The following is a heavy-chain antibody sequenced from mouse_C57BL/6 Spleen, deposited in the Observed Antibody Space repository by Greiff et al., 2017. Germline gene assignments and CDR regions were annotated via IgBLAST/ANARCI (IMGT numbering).Heavy chain of an antibody. Sequence: VQLQQPGAELVRPGPSVKLSCKASGYTFTSYWMHWVKQRPGQGLEWIGVIDPSDSYTNYNQKFKGKATLTVDTSSSTAYMQLSSLTSEDSAVYYCAPEVYDYLADWGQGTLVTVSA. CDR3: APEVYDYLAD. J-gene: IGHJ3*01. CDR1: GYTFTSYW. V-gene: IGHV1-59*01. CDR2: IDPSDSYT. D-gene: IGHD2-4*01.